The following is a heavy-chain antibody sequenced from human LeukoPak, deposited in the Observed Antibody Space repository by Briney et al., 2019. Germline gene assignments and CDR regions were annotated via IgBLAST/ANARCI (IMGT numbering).Heavy chain of an antibody. CDR2: IYHSGST. D-gene: IGHD2-21*01. CDR3: ARDYVPYCGGDCYPLSS. CDR1: GYSISSGYY. V-gene: IGHV4-38-2*02. Sequence: PSETLSLTCTVSGYSISSGYYWGWTRQPPGKGLEWIGSIYHSGSTYYNPSLKSRVTISVDTSKNQFSLKLSSVTAADTAVYYCARDYVPYCGGDCYPLSSWGQGTLVTVSS. J-gene: IGHJ4*02.